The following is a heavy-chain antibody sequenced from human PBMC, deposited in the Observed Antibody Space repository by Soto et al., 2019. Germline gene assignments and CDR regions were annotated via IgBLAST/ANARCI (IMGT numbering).Heavy chain of an antibody. CDR2: MNPNSGNT. J-gene: IGHJ6*03. V-gene: IGHV1-8*01. CDR1: GYTFTSYD. CDR3: ARGLRVTTDPRGYYYYYLDV. Sequence: GAPVKVSCKASGYTFTSYDINWVRQATGQGLEWMGWMNPNSGNTSYAQKSQGRVTMTRNTSISTAYMELSSLRSEDTAVYYCARGLRVTTDPRGYYYYYLDVWGKGTTVTVSS. D-gene: IGHD2-21*02.